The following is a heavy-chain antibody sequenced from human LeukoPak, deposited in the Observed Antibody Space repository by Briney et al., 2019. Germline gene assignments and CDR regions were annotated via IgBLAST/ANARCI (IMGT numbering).Heavy chain of an antibody. D-gene: IGHD3-22*01. Sequence: SETLSLTCAVSGDSISNNWWSWVRQSPGMRLEWIGQIFHRGMPNYNPSLKSRVTMSIDKSNNQFSLKLSSVTAADTAVYYCARLKYYYDSSGSRAEYFQHWGQGTLVTASS. CDR1: GDSISNNW. CDR2: IFHRGMP. CDR3: ARLKYYYDSSGSRAEYFQH. J-gene: IGHJ1*01. V-gene: IGHV4-4*02.